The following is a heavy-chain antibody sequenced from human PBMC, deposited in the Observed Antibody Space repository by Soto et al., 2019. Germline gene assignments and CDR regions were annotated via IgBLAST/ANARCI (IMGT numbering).Heavy chain of an antibody. Sequence: GGSLRLSCAASGFIFSSYSMSWVRQAPGKGLEWVSGFRTGGDDGTTYYADSVKGRFTISRDNSKNTLFLQMNSLRAEDTAIYYCAKKVNSGPGSQYFDYWGQGTLVTVSS. CDR2: FRTGGDDGTT. V-gene: IGHV3-23*01. CDR1: GFIFSSYS. CDR3: AKKVNSGPGSQYFDY. D-gene: IGHD3-10*01. J-gene: IGHJ4*02.